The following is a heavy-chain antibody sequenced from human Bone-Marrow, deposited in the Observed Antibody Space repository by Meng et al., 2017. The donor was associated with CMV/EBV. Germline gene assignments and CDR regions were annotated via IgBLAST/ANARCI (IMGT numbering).Heavy chain of an antibody. J-gene: IGHJ3*02. D-gene: IGHD1-14*01. CDR3: ARDGIPSRDDAFDI. Sequence: GGSLRLSCPASGFTFSSYSMNWVRQAPGKGLEWVSSISSSSSYIYYADSVKGRFTISRDNAKNSLYLQMNSLRAEDTAVYYCARDGIPSRDDAFDIWGQGTMVTVSS. V-gene: IGHV3-21*01. CDR2: ISSSSSYI. CDR1: GFTFSSYS.